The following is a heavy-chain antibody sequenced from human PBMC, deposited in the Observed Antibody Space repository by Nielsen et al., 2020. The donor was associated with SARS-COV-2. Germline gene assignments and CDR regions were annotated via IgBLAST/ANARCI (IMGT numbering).Heavy chain of an antibody. Sequence: ASVKVSCKASGYTFTSYAMHWVRQAPGQRLEWMGWINAGNGNTKYSQKFQGRVTITRDTSASTAYMELSSLRSEDTAVYYCARDWGLGSSSPQGFDYWGQGTLVTVSS. V-gene: IGHV1-3*01. CDR2: INAGNGNT. CDR3: ARDWGLGSSSPQGFDY. J-gene: IGHJ4*02. CDR1: GYTFTSYA. D-gene: IGHD6-6*01.